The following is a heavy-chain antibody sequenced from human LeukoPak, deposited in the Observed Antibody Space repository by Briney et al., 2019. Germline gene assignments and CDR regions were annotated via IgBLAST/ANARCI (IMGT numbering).Heavy chain of an antibody. CDR1: GFTFSSYS. CDR2: ISSSSSYI. CDR3: ARVKTAMVTLGAFDI. Sequence: GGSLRLSCAASGFTFSSYSMNWVRQAPGKGLEWVSSISSSSSYIYYADSVKGRFTISRDNAKKSLYLQMHSLRAEDTAVYYCARVKTAMVTLGAFDIWGQGTMVTVSS. V-gene: IGHV3-21*01. D-gene: IGHD5-18*01. J-gene: IGHJ3*02.